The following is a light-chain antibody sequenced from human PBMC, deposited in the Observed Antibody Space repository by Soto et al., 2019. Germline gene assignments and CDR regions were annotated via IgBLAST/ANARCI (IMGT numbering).Light chain of an antibody. J-gene: IGLJ2*01. V-gene: IGLV6-57*04. CDR3: QSYDSSNVV. CDR2: EDN. Sequence: NFMLTQPHSVSESPGKTVTISCTRSSGSIASNYVQWYQQRPGSGPTTVIYEDNQRPSGVPDRFSGCIDSSSNSASLTISGLKTEDEADYYCQSYDSSNVVFGGGTKLTVL. CDR1: SGSIASNY.